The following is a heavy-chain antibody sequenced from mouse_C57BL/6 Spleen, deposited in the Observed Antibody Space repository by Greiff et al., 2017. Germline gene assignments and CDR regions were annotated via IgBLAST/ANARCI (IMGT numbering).Heavy chain of an antibody. CDR1: GFTFSSYA. D-gene: IGHD2-3*01. J-gene: IGHJ4*01. Sequence: EVKVVESGEGLVKPGGSLKLSCAASGFTFSSYAMSWVRQTPEKRLEWVAYISSGGDYIYYADTVQGRCTISRDNARNTLYLQMSSLKSEDTAMYYCTRDDNDGEENAMDYWGQGTSVTVSS. CDR3: TRDDNDGEENAMDY. V-gene: IGHV5-9-1*02. CDR2: ISSGGDYI.